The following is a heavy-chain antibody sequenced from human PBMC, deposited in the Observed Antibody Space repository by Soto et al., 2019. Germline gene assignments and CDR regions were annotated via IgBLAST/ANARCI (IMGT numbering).Heavy chain of an antibody. CDR3: AKDGTRQVPAPTSFDS. V-gene: IGHV3-30*18. Sequence: QVQLVESGGGVVQPGGSLRLSCAASGFTLSSYGMYWVRQAPGKGLEWVAVISYDGSNKYYADSVKGRFTISRDNSKNTLYLQLNSLRAEDTAVYFCAKDGTRQVPAPTSFDSWGQGTLVTVSS. CDR1: GFTLSSYG. J-gene: IGHJ4*02. CDR2: ISYDGSNK.